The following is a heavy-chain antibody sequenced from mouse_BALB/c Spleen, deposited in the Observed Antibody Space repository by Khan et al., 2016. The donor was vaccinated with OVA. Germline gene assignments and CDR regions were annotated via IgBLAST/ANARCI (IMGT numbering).Heavy chain of an antibody. CDR2: INSGGDTT. Sequence: EVQVVESGGGLVKPGGSLKLSCTASGFIFSSYDMSWVRQTPEKRLEWVAYINSGGDTTYSPDTLTGRFTISRDNAKNTLYLQMSSLKSEDTAIYYCKRRTGYFDVWGAGTTVTVSS. CDR1: GFIFSSYD. J-gene: IGHJ1*01. CDR3: KRRTGYFDV. V-gene: IGHV5-12-1*01.